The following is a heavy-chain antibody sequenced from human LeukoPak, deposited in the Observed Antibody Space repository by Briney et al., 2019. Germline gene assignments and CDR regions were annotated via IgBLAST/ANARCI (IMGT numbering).Heavy chain of an antibody. CDR2: IYTSGST. CDR1: GGSISSYY. CDR3: ARDGGGYSYGYHYYGMDV. D-gene: IGHD5-18*01. Sequence: SETLSLTCTVSGGSISSYYWSWIRQPAGKGLEWIGRIYTSGSTNYNPSLKSRVTMSVDTSKNQFSLKLSSVTAADTAVYYCARDGGGYSYGYHYYGMDVWGQGTTVTVSS. V-gene: IGHV4-4*07. J-gene: IGHJ6*02.